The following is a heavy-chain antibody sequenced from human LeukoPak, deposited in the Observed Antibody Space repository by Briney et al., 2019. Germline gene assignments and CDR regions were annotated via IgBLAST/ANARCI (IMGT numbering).Heavy chain of an antibody. D-gene: IGHD2-15*01. J-gene: IGHJ3*02. Sequence: GGSLRLSCAASGFTFSTYWMSWVPQAPGKGLQWVANIKQDGTEKYYVDSVKGRFTISRDNAKNSLYLQMNSLRAEDTAVYYCARYIGYCSGGSCYLGALDIWGQGAMVTVSS. CDR1: GFTFSTYW. CDR3: ARYIGYCSGGSCYLGALDI. V-gene: IGHV3-7*01. CDR2: IKQDGTEK.